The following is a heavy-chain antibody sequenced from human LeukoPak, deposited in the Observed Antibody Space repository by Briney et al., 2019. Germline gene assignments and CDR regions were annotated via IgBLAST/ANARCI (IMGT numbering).Heavy chain of an antibody. J-gene: IGHJ4*02. D-gene: IGHD1-26*01. CDR2: ISWNGYST. V-gene: IGHV3-43*01. Sequence: GGSLRLSCAASGFSFGGYTMHWVRQAPGKGLEWVSLISWNGYSTSYGYSVKGRFTISRDNNKNSLYLQMNSLRVEDTALYYCTKSQVGALAYFDYWGQGTLVTVSS. CDR3: TKSQVGALAYFDY. CDR1: GFSFGGYT.